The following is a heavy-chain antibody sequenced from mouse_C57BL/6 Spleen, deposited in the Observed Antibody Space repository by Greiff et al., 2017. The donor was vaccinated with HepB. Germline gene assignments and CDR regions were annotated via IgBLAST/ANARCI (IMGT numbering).Heavy chain of an antibody. CDR1: GFSFNTYA. CDR2: IRSKSNNYAT. Sequence: EVKLMESGGGLVQPKGSLKLSCAASGFSFNTYAMNWVRQAPGKGLEWVARIRSKSNNYATYYADSVKDRFTISRDDSESMLYLQMNNLKTEDTAIYYCVREGVTRFAYWGQGTLVTVSA. V-gene: IGHV10-1*01. J-gene: IGHJ3*01. CDR3: VREGVTRFAY. D-gene: IGHD2-2*01.